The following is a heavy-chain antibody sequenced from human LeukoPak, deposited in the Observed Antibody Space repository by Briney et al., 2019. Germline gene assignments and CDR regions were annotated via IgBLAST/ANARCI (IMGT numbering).Heavy chain of an antibody. V-gene: IGHV4-59*08. J-gene: IGHJ6*02. D-gene: IGHD2/OR15-2a*01. CDR1: GGSISSYY. CDR3: ARQAGSPMNKYYYYGMDV. Sequence: SETLSLTCAVSGGSISSYYWSRIRQPPGKGLEWIGYIYYSGSTNYNPSLKSRVTISVDTSKNQFSLKLSSVTAADTAVYYCARQAGSPMNKYYYYGMDVWGQGTTVTVSS. CDR2: IYYSGST.